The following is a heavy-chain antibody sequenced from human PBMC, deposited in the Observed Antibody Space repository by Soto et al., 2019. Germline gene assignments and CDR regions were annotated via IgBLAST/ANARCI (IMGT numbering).Heavy chain of an antibody. J-gene: IGHJ4*02. V-gene: IGHV1-69*13. CDR3: ARDLNRGYSSPYFDY. CDR1: GGTFSSYA. D-gene: IGHD5-18*01. Sequence: SVKVSCKASGGTFSSYAISWVRQAPGQGLEWMGGIIPIFGTANYAQKFQGRVTITADESTSTAYMELSSLRSEDTAVYYCARDLNRGYSSPYFDYWGQGTLVTVSS. CDR2: IIPIFGTA.